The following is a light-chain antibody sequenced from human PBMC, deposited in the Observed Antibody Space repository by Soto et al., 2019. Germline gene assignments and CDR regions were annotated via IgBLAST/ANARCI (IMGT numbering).Light chain of an antibody. CDR1: SSDDGGYNF. Sequence: QSALTQPASVSGSPGQSITISCTGTSSDDGGYNFVSWYQQHPGKAPRLMIFDVDNRPSGVSTRFSGSKSGNTASLTISGLQAEDEADYYCCSYSGSSTIVVFGGGTKLTVL. CDR2: DVD. CDR3: CSYSGSSTIVV. V-gene: IGLV2-14*03. J-gene: IGLJ2*01.